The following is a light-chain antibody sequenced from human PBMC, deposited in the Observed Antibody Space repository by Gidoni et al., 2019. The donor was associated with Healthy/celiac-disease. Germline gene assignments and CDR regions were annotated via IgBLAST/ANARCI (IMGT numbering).Light chain of an antibody. Sequence: EIVLPQSPATLSLSPGERATLSCRASQRVSSYLAWYQQKPGQAPRLLIYDASNRATGIPARFSGSGSGTDFTLTISSLEPEDFAVYYCQQRSNWPGYTFGQGTKLEIK. J-gene: IGKJ2*01. V-gene: IGKV3-11*01. CDR1: QRVSSY. CDR2: DAS. CDR3: QQRSNWPGYT.